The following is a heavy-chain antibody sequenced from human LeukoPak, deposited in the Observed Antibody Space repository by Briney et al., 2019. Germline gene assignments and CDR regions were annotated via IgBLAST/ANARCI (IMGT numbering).Heavy chain of an antibody. CDR3: ARESPGSSGWYG. CDR2: IIPIYGTA. CDR1: LGTFSSYA. J-gene: IGHJ4*02. V-gene: IGHV1-69*13. Sequence: SSVKVSCKASLGTFSSYAISWLRQAPGPALEWMGGIIPIYGTANYAQKFQGRVTITADESTSTAYMELSSLRSEDTAVYYCARESPGSSGWYGWGQGTLVTVSS. D-gene: IGHD6-19*01.